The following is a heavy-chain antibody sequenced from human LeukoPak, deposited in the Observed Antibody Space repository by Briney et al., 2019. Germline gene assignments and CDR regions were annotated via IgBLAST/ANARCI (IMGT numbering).Heavy chain of an antibody. D-gene: IGHD3-22*01. CDR2: GSNRGGST. J-gene: IGHJ4*02. CDR1: GFTFSRYA. CDR3: AKQAYDSPRTDFDY. Sequence: GGSLRLSSAASGFTFSRYAMSWGRQGPGEGLEWVSGGSNRGGSTYYADSVKGRFTISRDNPKNTLHLQMNSLRAEDTAIYYCAKQAYDSPRTDFDYWGQGTLVTVSS. V-gene: IGHV3-23*01.